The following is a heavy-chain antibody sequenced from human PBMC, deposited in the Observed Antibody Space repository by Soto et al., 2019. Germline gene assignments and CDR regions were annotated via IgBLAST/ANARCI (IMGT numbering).Heavy chain of an antibody. D-gene: IGHD3-3*01. V-gene: IGHV3-74*01. CDR2: INSDGSST. CDR3: VRGRFLEWLMDSFYYYYYMDV. J-gene: IGHJ6*03. CDR1: GFTFSSYW. Sequence: GGSLRLSCAASGFTFSSYWMHWVRQAPGKGLVWVSRINSDGSSTSYADSVKGRFTISRDNAKNTLYLQMNSLRAEDTAVYYCVRGRFLEWLMDSFYYYYYMDVWGKGTTVTVSS.